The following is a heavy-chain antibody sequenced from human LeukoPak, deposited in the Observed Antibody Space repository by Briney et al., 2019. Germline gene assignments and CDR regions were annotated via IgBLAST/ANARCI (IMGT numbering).Heavy chain of an antibody. CDR3: ARDGCGPYYYGSGSYSNWSDP. D-gene: IGHD3-10*01. CDR1: GGTFSSYT. Sequence: SVTVSCKASGGTFSSYTISWVRQAPGQGLECMGRRIPILGIANYAQKFQGRVTITADKSTSTAYMELSSLRSEDTAEYYCARDGCGPYYYGSGSYSNWSDPWGQGNLVTVSS. J-gene: IGHJ5*02. CDR2: RIPILGIA. V-gene: IGHV1-69*04.